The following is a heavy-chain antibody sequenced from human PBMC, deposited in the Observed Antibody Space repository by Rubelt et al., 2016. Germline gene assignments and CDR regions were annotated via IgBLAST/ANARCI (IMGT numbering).Heavy chain of an antibody. Sequence: EVQLVESGGGLAQPGGSLRLSCAASGFTFSNFAMSWVRQAPGKGLEWVSAIGTTGDTYYPGSVKGRFTIPRENAKNSLYLQMNSLTADDTASYYGARDAPYSGSYHQFDHWGQGTLVTVSS. V-gene: IGHV3-13*01. CDR3: ARDAPYSGSYHQFDH. CDR1: GFTFSNFA. D-gene: IGHD1-26*01. CDR2: IGTTGDT. J-gene: IGHJ4*02.